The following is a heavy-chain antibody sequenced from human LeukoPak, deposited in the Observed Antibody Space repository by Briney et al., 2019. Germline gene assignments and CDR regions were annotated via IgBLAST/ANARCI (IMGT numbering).Heavy chain of an antibody. CDR1: GFNFNTYT. D-gene: IGHD3-3*01. J-gene: IGHJ3*02. V-gene: IGHV3-21*01. CDR3: TRAGYYDFTAFDI. CDR2: ISSSSSYI. Sequence: GGSLRLSCAASGFNFNTYTMNWVRQAPGKGLEWVSSISSSSSYIYYADSVKGRFTISRDNAKNSLYLQMNSLRAEDTAVYYCTRAGYYDFTAFDIWGQGTMVTVSS.